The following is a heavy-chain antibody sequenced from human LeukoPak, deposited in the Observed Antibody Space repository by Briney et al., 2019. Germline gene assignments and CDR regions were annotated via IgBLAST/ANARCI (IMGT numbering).Heavy chain of an antibody. J-gene: IGHJ3*02. CDR1: GFTFSSYW. D-gene: IGHD3-22*01. CDR3: ARDYYDSSGYPHDAFDI. CDR2: IKQDGSEK. Sequence: GGSLRLSCAASGFTFSSYWMSWVRQAPGKGLEWVANIKQDGSEKYYVDSVKGRFTISRDNAKNSLYLQMNSLRAEDTAVYYCARDYYDSSGYPHDAFDIWGQGTMVTVSS. V-gene: IGHV3-7*01.